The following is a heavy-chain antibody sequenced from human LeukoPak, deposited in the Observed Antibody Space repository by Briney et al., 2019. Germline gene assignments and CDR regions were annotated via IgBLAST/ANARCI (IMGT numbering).Heavy chain of an antibody. J-gene: IGHJ3*02. CDR2: ISGSSGAT. CDR1: GFTFSSYA. V-gene: IGHV3-23*01. Sequence: GGSLRLSCAASGFTFSSYAMSWVRQAPGKGLEWVSAISGSSGATYYADSVKGRFTISRDNSKNTLYVQMNSLRAEDTAVYSCAKSPYCSGGSCYRGGYAFDIWGQGTMVTVSS. D-gene: IGHD2-15*01. CDR3: AKSPYCSGGSCYRGGYAFDI.